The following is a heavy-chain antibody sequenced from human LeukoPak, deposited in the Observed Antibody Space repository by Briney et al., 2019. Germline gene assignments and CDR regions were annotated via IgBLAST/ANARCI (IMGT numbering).Heavy chain of an antibody. J-gene: IGHJ4*02. CDR3: ARDLDSGSYFPYFDY. D-gene: IGHD1-26*01. Sequence: ASVKVSCKASGYTFTGYYMHWVRQAPGQGLEWMGWINPNSGGTNYAQKFQGRVTMTRDTSISTAYMELRSLRSDDTAVYYCARDLDSGSYFPYFDYWGQGTLVTVSS. V-gene: IGHV1-2*02. CDR1: GYTFTGYY. CDR2: INPNSGGT.